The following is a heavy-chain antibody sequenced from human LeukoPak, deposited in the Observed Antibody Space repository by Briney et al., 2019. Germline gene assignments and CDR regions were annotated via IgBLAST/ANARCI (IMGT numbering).Heavy chain of an antibody. V-gene: IGHV1-46*01. D-gene: IGHD3-22*01. CDR3: ARAQETAYYYDSSGYWEFDY. CDR2: INPSGGST. Sequence: GASVKVSCKASGGTFSSYAISWVRQAPGQGLEWMGIINPSGGSTSYAQKFQGRVTMTRDTSTSTVYMELSSLRSEDTAVYYCARAQETAYYYDSSGYWEFDYWGQGTLVTVSS. J-gene: IGHJ4*02. CDR1: GGTFSSYA.